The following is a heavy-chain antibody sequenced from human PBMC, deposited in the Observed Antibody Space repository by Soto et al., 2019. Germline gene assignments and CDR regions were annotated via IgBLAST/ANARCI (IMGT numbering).Heavy chain of an antibody. CDR2: VYYSGST. CDR3: VHLSGSLYHYYGLDV. CDR1: GASVSSSNHY. V-gene: IGHV4-61*01. J-gene: IGHJ6*02. Sequence: SETLSLTCTVSGASVSSSNHYWSWVRQPPGKGLEWIGYVYYSGSTNSNPSLKSRVTLSLDTSRSQFSLKLNSVTAADTAVYYCVHLSGSLYHYYGLDVWGQGTTVTGS. D-gene: IGHD1-26*01.